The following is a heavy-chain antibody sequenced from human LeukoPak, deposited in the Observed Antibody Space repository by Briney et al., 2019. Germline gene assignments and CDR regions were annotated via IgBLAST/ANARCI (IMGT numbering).Heavy chain of an antibody. D-gene: IGHD6-19*01. CDR1: ELTVTSNY. Sequence: GGSLRLSCAASELTVTSNYMSWVRQAPGKGLQWVSVIYPGGDIYYADSVKGRFIISRDNSKNTLSLQMNSLRAEDTAVYYCAKDSSGWSNFDYWGQGTLVTVSS. CDR3: AKDSSGWSNFDY. V-gene: IGHV3-53*01. CDR2: IYPGGDI. J-gene: IGHJ4*02.